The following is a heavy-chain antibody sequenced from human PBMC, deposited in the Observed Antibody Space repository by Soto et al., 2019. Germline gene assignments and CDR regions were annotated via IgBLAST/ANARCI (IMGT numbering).Heavy chain of an antibody. V-gene: IGHV3-73*01. J-gene: IGHJ4*02. CDR3: ARGVYDFWSGHPKGLDY. Sequence: PGGSLRLSCAASGFTFSGSAMHWVRQASGKGLEWVGRIRSKANSYATAYAVSVKGRFTISRDGSRNTAYLQMNSLKTEDTAVYYCARGVYDFWSGHPKGLDYWGQGTVVTVSS. CDR2: IRSKANSYAT. CDR1: GFTFSGSA. D-gene: IGHD3-3*01.